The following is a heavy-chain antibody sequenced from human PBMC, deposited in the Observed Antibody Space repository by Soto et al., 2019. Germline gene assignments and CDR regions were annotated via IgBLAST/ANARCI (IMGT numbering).Heavy chain of an antibody. CDR2: IIPIFGTA. D-gene: IGHD3-22*01. CDR3: ERGREGPGSMIDDAFDI. V-gene: IGHV1-69*12. CDR1: GGTFSSYA. Sequence: QVQLVQSGAEVKKPGSSVKVSCKASGGTFSSYAISWVRQAPGQGLEWMGGIIPIFGTANYAQKFQGRVTITAAESTSTAYMEVSSLRAEDTAVYYCERGREGPGSMIDDAFDIWGQGTMVTVSS. J-gene: IGHJ3*02.